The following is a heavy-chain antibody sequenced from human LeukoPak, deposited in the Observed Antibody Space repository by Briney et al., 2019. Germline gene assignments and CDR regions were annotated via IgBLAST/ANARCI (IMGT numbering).Heavy chain of an antibody. CDR1: GGSISSYY. J-gene: IGHJ1*01. D-gene: IGHD1-26*01. CDR2: ISSSGST. Sequence: SETLSLTCTVSGGSISSYYWSWIRQPAGKGLEWIGRISSSGSTNYNPSLKSRVTISVDTSKNQFSLKLSSVTAADTAVYYCARDPRTVGATSAEYFQHWGQGTLVTVSS. V-gene: IGHV4-4*07. CDR3: ARDPRTVGATSAEYFQH.